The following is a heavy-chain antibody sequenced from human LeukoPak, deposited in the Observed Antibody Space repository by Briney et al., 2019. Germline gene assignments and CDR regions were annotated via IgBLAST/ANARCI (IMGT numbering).Heavy chain of an antibody. CDR1: GYSFTDYY. D-gene: IGHD2-21*01. J-gene: IGHJ5*02. Sequence: ASVKVSCKTSGYSFTDYYMHWVRQAPGQGLEWMGWINPNSGGTSSAQKFQGRITMTRDTSITTVYMEVSWLTSDDTAIYYCARADRLDGGPYLIGPWGQGTLVTVSS. CDR2: INPNSGGT. V-gene: IGHV1-2*02. CDR3: ARADRLDGGPYLIGP.